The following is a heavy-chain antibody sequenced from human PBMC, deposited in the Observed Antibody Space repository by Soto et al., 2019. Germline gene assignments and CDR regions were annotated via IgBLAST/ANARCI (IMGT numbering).Heavy chain of an antibody. D-gene: IGHD2-8*01. V-gene: IGHV1-18*04. CDR3: AGLQTDYCTNGVCPGGFDP. J-gene: IGHJ5*02. CDR2: ISAYNGNT. CDR1: GYTFTSYG. Sequence: ASVKVSCKASGYTFTSYGISWVRQAPGQGLEWMGWISAYNGNTNYAQKLQGRVTMTTDTSTSTAFMELRSLRSDDTAVYYCAGLQTDYCTNGVCPGGFDPWGQGTLVTVSS.